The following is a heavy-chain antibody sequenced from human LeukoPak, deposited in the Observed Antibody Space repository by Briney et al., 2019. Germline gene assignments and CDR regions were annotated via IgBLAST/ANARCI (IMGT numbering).Heavy chain of an antibody. CDR2: INHSGST. Sequence: SETLSLTCAVYGGSFSGYYWSWIRQPPGKGLEWIGEINHSGSTNYNPSLKSRVTISVDTSKNQFSLKLSSVTAADTAVCYCARGITMVRGEEDFDYWGQGTLVTVSS. CDR1: GGSFSGYY. J-gene: IGHJ4*02. V-gene: IGHV4-34*01. CDR3: ARGITMVRGEEDFDY. D-gene: IGHD3-10*01.